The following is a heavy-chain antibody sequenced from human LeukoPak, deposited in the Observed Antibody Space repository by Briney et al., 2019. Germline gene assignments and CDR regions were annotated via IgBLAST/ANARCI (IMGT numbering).Heavy chain of an antibody. D-gene: IGHD3-10*01. Sequence: PSETLSLTCTVPGGSISSSSYYWGWIRQPPGKGLEWIGSIYYSGSTYYNPSLKSRVTISVDTSKSQFSLKLGSVTAADTAVYYCARVFGSGSLRIDYWGQGTLVTVSS. CDR1: GGSISSSSYY. CDR3: ARVFGSGSLRIDY. V-gene: IGHV4-39*07. J-gene: IGHJ4*02. CDR2: IYYSGST.